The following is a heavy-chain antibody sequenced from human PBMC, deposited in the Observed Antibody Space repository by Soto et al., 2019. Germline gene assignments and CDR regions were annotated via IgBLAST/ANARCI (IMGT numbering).Heavy chain of an antibody. CDR3: ARHATRRFSNAHFDP. V-gene: IGHV5-10-1*01. D-gene: IGHD2-8*01. J-gene: IGHJ5*02. Sequence: EVQLRQSGAEVKKSGESLRISCKGSGYSFTNHWISWVRQLPGQGLEWMGRIDLSDSYTYYSPSFQGHVTISADKSISTAYLQLNSLKASDTAMYYCARHATRRFSNAHFDPWGQGTLVSVSS. CDR1: GYSFTNHW. CDR2: IDLSDSYT.